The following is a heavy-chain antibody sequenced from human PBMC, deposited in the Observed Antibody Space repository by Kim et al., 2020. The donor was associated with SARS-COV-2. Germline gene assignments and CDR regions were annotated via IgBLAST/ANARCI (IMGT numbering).Heavy chain of an antibody. V-gene: IGHV1-24*01. CDR2: T. Sequence: TIYAQKFQGRVTMTEDTSTDTAYMELSSLRSEDTAVYYCATVGRDGSFDYWGQGTLVTVSS. D-gene: IGHD2-15*01. J-gene: IGHJ4*02. CDR3: ATVGRDGSFDY.